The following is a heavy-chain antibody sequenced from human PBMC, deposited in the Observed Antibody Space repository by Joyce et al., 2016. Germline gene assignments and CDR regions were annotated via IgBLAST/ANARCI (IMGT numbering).Heavy chain of an antibody. CDR1: GFTFSNYA. CDR3: AKDQYYGGEVGWLDP. V-gene: IGHV3-23*01. J-gene: IGHJ5*02. Sequence: EVQLLESGGGLVQPGGSVRLSCAASGFTFSNYAMRWVRQAPGKGLEWVSGISGSGDATYYADSGKGRFTISRDNSKKTVYLQMNSLRAEDTAIYYCAKDQYYGGEVGWLDPWGQGTLVTVSS. CDR2: ISGSGDAT. D-gene: IGHD2-21*01.